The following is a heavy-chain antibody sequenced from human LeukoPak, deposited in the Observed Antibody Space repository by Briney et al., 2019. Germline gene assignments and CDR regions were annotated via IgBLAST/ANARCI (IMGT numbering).Heavy chain of an antibody. V-gene: IGHV3-7*01. CDR2: IKEDGSDK. J-gene: IGHJ4*02. CDR1: GFTFSNYW. D-gene: IGHD5-18*01. CDR3: ARDVGYFRFDY. Sequence: GGSLRLSCAASGFTFSNYWMTWVRQAPGKGLEWVANIKEDGSDKYYVDSVKGRFTISRDNAKNSLYLQMNNLRAEDTAVYYCARDVGYFRFDYWGQGTLVTVSS.